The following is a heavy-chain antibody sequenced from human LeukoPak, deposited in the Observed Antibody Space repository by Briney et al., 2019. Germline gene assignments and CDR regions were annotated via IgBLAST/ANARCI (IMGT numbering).Heavy chain of an antibody. Sequence: SETLSLTCTVSGGSISSYYWSWIRQPPGKRLEWIGYIYYSGSTNYNPSLKSRVTISVDTSKNQFSLKLSSVTAADTAVYYCARLDTAMVIDYWGQGTLVTVSS. CDR3: ARLDTAMVIDY. CDR2: IYYSGST. J-gene: IGHJ4*02. D-gene: IGHD5-18*01. CDR1: GGSISSYY. V-gene: IGHV4-59*08.